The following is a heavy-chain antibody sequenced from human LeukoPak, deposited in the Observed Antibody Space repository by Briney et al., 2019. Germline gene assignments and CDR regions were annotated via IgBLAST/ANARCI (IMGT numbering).Heavy chain of an antibody. D-gene: IGHD2/OR15-2a*01. CDR3: ARDQVQNYYYSGMDV. Sequence: GRSLRLSCAASGFTFSNFGMHWVRQAPGKGLEWVAVIWYDESNKYYADSVKGRFTISRDNSKNTLYLQMNSLRAEDTAVYYCARDQVQNYYYSGMDVWGQGTTVTVSS. CDR1: GFTFSNFG. J-gene: IGHJ6*02. CDR2: IWYDESNK. V-gene: IGHV3-33*01.